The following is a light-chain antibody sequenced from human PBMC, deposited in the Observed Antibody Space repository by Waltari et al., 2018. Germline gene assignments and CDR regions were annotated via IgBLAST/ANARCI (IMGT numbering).Light chain of an antibody. CDR2: DVT. CDR3: SSYTIWSTVI. J-gene: IGLJ2*01. V-gene: IGLV2-14*01. CDR1: NSAVGRYNY. Sequence: QSALTQPASVSGSPGQSITISRPGTNSAVGRYNYVSWYQQHPGKAPKLMIYDVTNRPSGISNRFSGSKSANTASLTISGLQAEDEADYYCSSYTIWSTVIFGGGTKLTVL.